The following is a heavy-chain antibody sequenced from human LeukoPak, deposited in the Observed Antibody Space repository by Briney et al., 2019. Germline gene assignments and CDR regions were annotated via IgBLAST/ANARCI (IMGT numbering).Heavy chain of an antibody. D-gene: IGHD3-3*01. Sequence: GGSLRLSCAASGGTFDDYAMHWVRQAPGKGLDWVSGISWNSGSIGYAASVKGRFTISRANAKNSLYLQMNSLRAEDTALYYCAKDIGGPFDYWGQGTLVTVSS. CDR2: ISWNSGSI. CDR1: GGTFDDYA. V-gene: IGHV3-9*01. CDR3: AKDIGGPFDY. J-gene: IGHJ4*02.